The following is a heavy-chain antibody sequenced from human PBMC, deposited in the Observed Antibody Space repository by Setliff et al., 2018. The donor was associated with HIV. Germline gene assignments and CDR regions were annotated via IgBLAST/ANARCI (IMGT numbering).Heavy chain of an antibody. CDR1: GGSIRGTSFY. Sequence: PSETLSLTCSVSGGSIRGTSFYWGWIRQPPGKGLEWIANIYYSGHAYYNPSLESRVSISVDTSKNQFSLKLSSVTAADTAVYYCARHRPWEVDVFDIWGQGTMVTVSS. D-gene: IGHD1-26*01. V-gene: IGHV4-39*01. J-gene: IGHJ3*02. CDR3: ARHRPWEVDVFDI. CDR2: IYYSGHA.